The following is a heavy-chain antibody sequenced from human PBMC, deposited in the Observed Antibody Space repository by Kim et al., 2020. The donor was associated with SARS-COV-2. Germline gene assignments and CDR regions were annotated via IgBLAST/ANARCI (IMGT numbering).Heavy chain of an antibody. J-gene: IGHJ6*02. CDR1: GYTFTGYY. Sequence: ASVKVSCKASGYTFTGYYMHWVRQAPGQGLEWMGWINPNSGGTNYAQKFQGRVTMTRDTSINTAYMELSRLRSDDTAVYYCARAGMTTVTTWVYYYYYGMDVWGQGTTVTVSS. CDR3: ARAGMTTVTTWVYYYYYGMDV. CDR2: INPNSGGT. D-gene: IGHD4-17*01. V-gene: IGHV1-2*02.